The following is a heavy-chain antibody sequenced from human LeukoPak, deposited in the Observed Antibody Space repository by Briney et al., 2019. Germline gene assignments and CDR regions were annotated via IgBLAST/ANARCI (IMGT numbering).Heavy chain of an antibody. V-gene: IGHV4-61*02. D-gene: IGHD1-26*01. CDR2: IYTSGST. CDR1: GGSISSGSYY. Sequence: SETLSLTCTVSGGSISSGSYYWSWIRQPAGKGLEWIGRIYTSGSTNYNPSLKSRVTISVDTSKNQFSLRLSSVTAADTAMYYCARLRSPGDFDYWGQGTLVTVSS. CDR3: ARLRSPGDFDY. J-gene: IGHJ4*02.